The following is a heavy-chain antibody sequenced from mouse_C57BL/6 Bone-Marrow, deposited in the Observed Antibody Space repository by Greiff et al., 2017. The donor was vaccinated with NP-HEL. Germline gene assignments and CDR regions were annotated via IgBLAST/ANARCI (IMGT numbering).Heavy chain of an antibody. CDR1: GYAFSSYW. D-gene: IGHD2-3*01. CDR3: ARRGDGYGAMDY. CDR2: IYPGDGDT. V-gene: IGHV1-80*01. J-gene: IGHJ4*01. Sequence: QVQLQQSGAELVKPGASVKISCKASGYAFSSYWMNWVKQRPGKGLEWIGQIYPGDGDTNYNGKFKGKATLTADKSSSTAYMQLSSLTSEDSAVYFCARRGDGYGAMDYWGQGTSVTVSS.